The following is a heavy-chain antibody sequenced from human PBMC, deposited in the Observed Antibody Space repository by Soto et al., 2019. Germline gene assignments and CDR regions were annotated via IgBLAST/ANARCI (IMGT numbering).Heavy chain of an antibody. CDR1: GGTFSGYY. V-gene: IGHV4-34*01. CDR3: ARVIFWSGYPPVYYYGMDV. Sequence: QVQLQQWGAGLLKPSETLSLTCAVYGGTFSGYYWSWIRQPPGKGLEWMGEINHSGSTNYNPSLKSRVTISVDTSKNQFSLKLSSVTAADTAVYFCARVIFWSGYPPVYYYGMDVWGQGTTVTVSS. J-gene: IGHJ6*02. D-gene: IGHD3-3*01. CDR2: INHSGST.